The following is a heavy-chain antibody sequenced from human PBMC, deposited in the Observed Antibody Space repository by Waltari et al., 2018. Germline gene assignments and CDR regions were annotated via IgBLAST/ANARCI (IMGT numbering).Heavy chain of an antibody. CDR2: IYYRGVT. CDR1: GGSISSGGYY. J-gene: IGHJ4*02. D-gene: IGHD4-17*01. V-gene: IGHV4-31*03. Sequence: QVQLQESGPGLVKPSQTLSLTCTVSGGSISSGGYYWTWIRQHPGKGMEWIGYIYYRGVTYSNPCLKSGVTISVDASKNQFSLKLSAVTAADTAVYYCASETPPNYGGGFGYWGQGTLVTVSS. CDR3: ASETPPNYGGGFGY.